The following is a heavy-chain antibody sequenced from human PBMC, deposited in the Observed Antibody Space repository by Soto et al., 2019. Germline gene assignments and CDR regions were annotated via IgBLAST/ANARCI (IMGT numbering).Heavy chain of an antibody. CDR3: ARGRVGPDYDFWSVYPLIDV. Sequence: GASVKVSCKASGGTFSSHAISWVRQAPGQGLEWMGWIRTYNGNTNYAQKLQGRVTMTTDTSTSTAYMELRRLRSDDTAVYYCARGRVGPDYDFWSVYPLIDVWGQGTTVTVSS. D-gene: IGHD3-3*01. CDR1: GGTFSSHA. J-gene: IGHJ6*02. V-gene: IGHV1-18*01. CDR2: IRTYNGNT.